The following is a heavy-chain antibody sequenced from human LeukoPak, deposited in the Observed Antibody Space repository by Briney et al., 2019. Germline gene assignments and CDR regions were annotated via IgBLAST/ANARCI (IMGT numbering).Heavy chain of an antibody. V-gene: IGHV3-64*01. Sequence: GGSLRLSCAASGFTFSSYAMHWVRQAPGKGLEYVSAISSNGGSTYYANSVKGRFTISRDNSKNTLYLQMGSLRADDTAVYYCARGDYDILTGWPYWGQGTLVTVSS. CDR2: ISSNGGST. CDR1: GFTFSSYA. J-gene: IGHJ4*02. D-gene: IGHD3-9*01. CDR3: ARGDYDILTGWPY.